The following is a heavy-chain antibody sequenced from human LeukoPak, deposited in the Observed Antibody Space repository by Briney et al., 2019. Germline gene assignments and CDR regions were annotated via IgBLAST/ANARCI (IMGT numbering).Heavy chain of an antibody. CDR2: INHSGST. J-gene: IGHJ4*02. CDR3: ARGLKIPARTGYSSGWYDY. V-gene: IGHV4-34*01. D-gene: IGHD6-19*01. CDR1: GGSISSYY. Sequence: SETLSLTCTVSGGSISSYYWSWIRRPPGKGLEWIGEINHSGSTNYNPSLKSRVTISVDTSKNQFSLKLSSVTAADTAVYYCARGLKIPARTGYSSGWYDYWGQGTLVTVSS.